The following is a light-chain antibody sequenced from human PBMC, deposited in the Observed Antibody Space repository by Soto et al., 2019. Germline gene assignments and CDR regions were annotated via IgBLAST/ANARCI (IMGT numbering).Light chain of an antibody. CDR3: SSYTSSTFYV. CDR1: SIDVGGYNY. CDR2: EVS. Sequence: QSVMTQPASVSGSPGQSITISCTGTSIDVGGYNYVSWYQQHPGKAPKLMIYEVSNRPSGVSNRFSGSKSGNTASLTISGLQAEDEADYYCSSYTSSTFYVFGTGTKV. J-gene: IGLJ1*01. V-gene: IGLV2-14*01.